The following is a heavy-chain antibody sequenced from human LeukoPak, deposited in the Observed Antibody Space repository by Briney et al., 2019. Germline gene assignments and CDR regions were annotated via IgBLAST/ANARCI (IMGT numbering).Heavy chain of an antibody. Sequence: SETLSLTCTVSGGSISSSIYYWGWIRQPPGKGLEWIGSIYYSRSTYYNPSLKSRVTISVDTSKNQFSLKLSSVTAADTAVYYCARHFRGTAMALFDYWGQGTLVTVSS. CDR1: GGSISSSIYY. J-gene: IGHJ4*02. CDR3: ARHFRGTAMALFDY. CDR2: IYYSRST. D-gene: IGHD5-18*01. V-gene: IGHV4-39*01.